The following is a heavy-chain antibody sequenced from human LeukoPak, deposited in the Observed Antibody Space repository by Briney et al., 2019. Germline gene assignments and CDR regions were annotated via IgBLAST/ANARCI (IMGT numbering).Heavy chain of an antibody. CDR2: IKQDGSEK. D-gene: IGHD4-17*01. J-gene: IGHJ4*02. Sequence: GGSLRLSCAASGFTFSSYEMNWVRQAPGKGLEWVANIKQDGSEKYYVDSVKGRFTISRDNAKNSLSLQMNSLRAEDTAVYYCARRDHGDYGEEYWGQGTLVTVSS. CDR1: GFTFSSYE. CDR3: ARRDHGDYGEEY. V-gene: IGHV3-7*01.